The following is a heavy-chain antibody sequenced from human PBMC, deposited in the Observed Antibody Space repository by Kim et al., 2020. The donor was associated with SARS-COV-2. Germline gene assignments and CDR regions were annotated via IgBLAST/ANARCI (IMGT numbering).Heavy chain of an antibody. CDR3: ARDRVLVQQLVRYNGFDP. D-gene: IGHD6-13*01. Sequence: GGSLRLSCAASGFTFSSYSMNWVRQAPGKGLEWVSSISSSSSYIYYADSVKGRFTISRDNAKNSLYLQMNSLRAEDTAVYYCARDRVLVQQLVRYNGFDPWGQGTLVTDSS. V-gene: IGHV3-21*01. CDR1: GFTFSSYS. CDR2: ISSSSSYI. J-gene: IGHJ5*02.